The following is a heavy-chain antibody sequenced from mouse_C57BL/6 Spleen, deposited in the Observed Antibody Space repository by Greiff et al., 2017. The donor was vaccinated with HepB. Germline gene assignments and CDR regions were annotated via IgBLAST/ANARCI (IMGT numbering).Heavy chain of an antibody. CDR2: ISDGGSYT. Sequence: EVNLVESGGGLVKPGGSLKLSCAASGFTFSSYAMSWVRQTPEKRLEWVATISDGGSYTYYPDNVKGRFTISRDNAKNNLYLQMSHLKSEDTAMYYCARDGYPDAMDYWGQGTSVTVSS. V-gene: IGHV5-4*01. CDR3: ARDGYPDAMDY. CDR1: GFTFSSYA. D-gene: IGHD2-14*01. J-gene: IGHJ4*01.